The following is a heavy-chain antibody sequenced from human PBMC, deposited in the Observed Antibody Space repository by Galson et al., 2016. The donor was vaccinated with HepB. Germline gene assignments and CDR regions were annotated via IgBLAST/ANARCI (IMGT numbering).Heavy chain of an antibody. V-gene: IGHV3-48*04. J-gene: IGHJ4*02. CDR3: ARFFYDTSGYRKLDY. CDR1: GGTFTTHT. CDR2: ISTNGATI. D-gene: IGHD3-22*01. Sequence: RRAGAAAGGTFTTHTMNWVRQAPGKGLESISYISTNGATIHYADSVKGRFTVSRDNAKNSLYLHMNSLRAEDTAVYFCARFFYDTSGYRKLDYWGQGALVTVSA.